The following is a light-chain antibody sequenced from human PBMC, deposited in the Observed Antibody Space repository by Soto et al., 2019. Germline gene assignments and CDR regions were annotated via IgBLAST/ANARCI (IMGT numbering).Light chain of an antibody. J-gene: IGLJ1*01. V-gene: IGLV2-14*03. CDR3: ASYTTSSTYV. Sequence: QSALTQPASVSGSPGQSIAISCTGTSSDVGGFNYVSWYQQHPGKAPKLLIYDVTSRPSGVSDRFSGSKSANTASLTIPGLQAEDEADYYCASYTTSSTYVFGTGTKVTVL. CDR2: DVT. CDR1: SSDVGGFNY.